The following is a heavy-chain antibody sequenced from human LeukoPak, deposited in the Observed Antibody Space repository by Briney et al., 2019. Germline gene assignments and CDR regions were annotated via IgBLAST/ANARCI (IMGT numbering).Heavy chain of an antibody. CDR3: ARAVGGVSITTTSLAIDY. CDR1: GYTFTNYY. D-gene: IGHD3-10*01. CDR2: INPDIGGT. Sequence: ASVKVSCKTSGYTFTNYYVHWVRQAPGQGLEWMGWINPDIGGTLYARKFQGRVTVTRDTSISTAYMEMSSLTFDDTAMYYCARAVGGVSITTTSLAIDYWGQGTLVTVSS. J-gene: IGHJ4*02. V-gene: IGHV1-2*02.